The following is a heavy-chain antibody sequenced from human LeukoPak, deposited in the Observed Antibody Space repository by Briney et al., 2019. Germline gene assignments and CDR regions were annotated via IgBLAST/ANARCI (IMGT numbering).Heavy chain of an antibody. J-gene: IGHJ6*02. CDR2: ISSSSSTI. CDR3: ARVGLVRGNYYYYGMDV. V-gene: IGHV3-48*01. D-gene: IGHD6-6*01. CDR1: GFTFSSYS. Sequence: PGGSLRLSCAASGFTFSSYSMNWVRQAPGKGLEWVSYISSSSSTIYYADSVKGRFTISRDNAKNSLYLQMNSLRAEDTAVYYCARVGLVRGNYYYYGMDVWGQGTTVTVSS.